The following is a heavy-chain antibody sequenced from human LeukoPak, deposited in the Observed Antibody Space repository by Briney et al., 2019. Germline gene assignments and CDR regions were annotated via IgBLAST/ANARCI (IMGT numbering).Heavy chain of an antibody. CDR3: AKEQNIEDYYFDY. V-gene: IGHV3-23*01. Sequence: GGSLRFSCAASGFTFSSYAMSWVRQAPGKGLEWVSTISGSGGSTYYADSVKGRFTISRDNSKNTLYLQMNSLRAEDTAVYYCAKEQNIEDYYFDYWGQGTLVTVSS. J-gene: IGHJ4*02. CDR1: GFTFSSYA. CDR2: ISGSGGST. D-gene: IGHD2/OR15-2a*01.